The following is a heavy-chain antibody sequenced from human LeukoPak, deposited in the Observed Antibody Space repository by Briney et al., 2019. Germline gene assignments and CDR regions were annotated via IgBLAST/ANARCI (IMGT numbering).Heavy chain of an antibody. CDR3: ARGRGYYDS. V-gene: IGHV3-11*05. J-gene: IGHJ4*02. CDR2: ISPTGYT. Sequence: PGGSLRLSCAASGFTFSDYYMSWIRWAPGGGLECLAFISPTGYTNYAESLKGRFTISRDNAKNALSLQMNSLRDDDTALYFCARGRGYYDSWGQGILVTVSS. CDR1: GFTFSDYY.